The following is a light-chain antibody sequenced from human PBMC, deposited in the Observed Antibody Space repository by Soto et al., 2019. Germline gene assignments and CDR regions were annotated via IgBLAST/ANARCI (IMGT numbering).Light chain of an antibody. CDR3: QQYGSSPWT. V-gene: IGKV3-11*01. CDR2: DAS. Sequence: ETVLTQSPATLSLSPGEIATLSCMASQSVSIYLAWYQQKPGQAPRLLIYDASNRVTGIPARFRGSGSGTDFTLTISSLEPDDFAVYYCQQYGSSPWTFGQGTKVDIK. J-gene: IGKJ1*01. CDR1: QSVSIY.